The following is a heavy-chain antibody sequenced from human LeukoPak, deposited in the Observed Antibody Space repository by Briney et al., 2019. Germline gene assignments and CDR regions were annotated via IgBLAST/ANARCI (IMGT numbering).Heavy chain of an antibody. CDR3: AKLRDFFDSSGQFDY. CDR1: GFTVSSNY. D-gene: IGHD3-22*01. J-gene: IGHJ4*02. CDR2: IYSGGST. V-gene: IGHV3-53*01. Sequence: PGGSLRLSCAASGFTVSSNYMSWVRQAPGKGLEWVSVIYSGGSTYYADSVKGRFTISRDNSKNTLYLQMNSLRAEDTAIYYCAKLRDFFDSSGQFDYWGQGTLVTVSS.